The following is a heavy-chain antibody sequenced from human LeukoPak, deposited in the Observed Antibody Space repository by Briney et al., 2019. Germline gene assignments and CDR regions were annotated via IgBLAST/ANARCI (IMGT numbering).Heavy chain of an antibody. CDR1: GFTFSSYR. J-gene: IGHJ4*02. CDR2: ISSSTSYI. D-gene: IGHD3-22*01. Sequence: GGSLRLSCAASGFTFSSYRMNWVRQTPGKGLEWVSSISSSTSYIYYADSVKGRFTISRDNAKNSLYLQMNSLRVEDTAVYYCAKDLGNYYDSSGYYYVDYFDYWGQGTLVTVSS. CDR3: AKDLGNYYDSSGYYYVDYFDY. V-gene: IGHV3-21*04.